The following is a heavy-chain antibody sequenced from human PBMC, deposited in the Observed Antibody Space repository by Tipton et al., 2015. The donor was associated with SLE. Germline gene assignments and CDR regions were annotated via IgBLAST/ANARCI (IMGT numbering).Heavy chain of an antibody. CDR1: GGSISGNY. Sequence: TLSLTCTVSGGSISGNYWSWIRQPPGKGLEWIGYIYYSGTTNYNPSLKSRVTISVDTSKNQFSLKLRSVTAADTAVYYCARVLGDSWFDPWGQGTLVTVSS. V-gene: IGHV4-59*01. D-gene: IGHD4-17*01. CDR3: ARVLGDSWFDP. J-gene: IGHJ5*02. CDR2: IYYSGTT.